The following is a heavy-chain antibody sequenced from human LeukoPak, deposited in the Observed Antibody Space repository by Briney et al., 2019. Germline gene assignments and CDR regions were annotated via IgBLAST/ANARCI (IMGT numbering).Heavy chain of an antibody. Sequence: PGRSLRLSCAASGFTFSRYAMHWVRQAPGKGLEWVAVISYDGSNRYYADSVKGRFSISGDNSKNTLYLQMNSLRAEDTAVYYCARVVVAGTGGHGYFDYWGQGTLVTVSS. CDR3: ARVVVAGTGGHGYFDY. D-gene: IGHD6-19*01. CDR1: GFTFSRYA. J-gene: IGHJ4*02. CDR2: ISYDGSNR. V-gene: IGHV3-30*04.